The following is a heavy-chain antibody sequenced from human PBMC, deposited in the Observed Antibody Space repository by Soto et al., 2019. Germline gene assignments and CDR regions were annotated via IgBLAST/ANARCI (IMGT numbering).Heavy chain of an antibody. CDR1: GGSINSGDYY. CDR3: ASSNIAAAGFYYYGMDV. D-gene: IGHD6-13*01. CDR2: IYYSGSP. Sequence: SETLSLTCTVSGGSINSGDYYWSWIRQHPGKGLEWIGYIYYSGSPNYNPSLKSRVTISVDTSKNQFSLKLSSVTAADTAVYYCASSNIAAAGFYYYGMDVWGRGTTVTVSS. V-gene: IGHV4-61*08. J-gene: IGHJ6*02.